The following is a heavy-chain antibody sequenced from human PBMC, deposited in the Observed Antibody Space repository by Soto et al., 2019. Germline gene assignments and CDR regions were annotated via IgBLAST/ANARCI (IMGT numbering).Heavy chain of an antibody. Sequence: QVQLVESGGGVVPPGRSLRLSCAASGFTFSSFTMHWVRQAPGKGLEWVAVISYDDGDNKYYADSVKGRFTFSRDNSKNTLYLQMNSLRPEDTAVYYCARTTVVSGTPDFDYWGQGTLVTVSS. CDR2: ISYDDGDNK. CDR1: GFTFSSFT. D-gene: IGHD4-4*01. J-gene: IGHJ4*02. CDR3: ARTTVVSGTPDFDY. V-gene: IGHV3-30*04.